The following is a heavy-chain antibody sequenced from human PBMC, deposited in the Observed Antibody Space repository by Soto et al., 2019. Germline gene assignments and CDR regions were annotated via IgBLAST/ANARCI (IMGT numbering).Heavy chain of an antibody. Sequence: GGSLRLACAASGFTFSSYAMSWVRQAPGKGLEWVSAISGSGGSTYYADSVKGRFTISRDNSKNTLYLQMNSLRAEDTAVYYCARGMKQLVRGFDYWGQGTLVTVSS. J-gene: IGHJ4*02. CDR2: ISGSGGST. CDR1: GFTFSSYA. V-gene: IGHV3-23*01. D-gene: IGHD6-6*01. CDR3: ARGMKQLVRGFDY.